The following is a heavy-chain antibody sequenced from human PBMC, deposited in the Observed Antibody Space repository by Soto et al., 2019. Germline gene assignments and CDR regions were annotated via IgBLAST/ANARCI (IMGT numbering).Heavy chain of an antibody. CDR1: GYTFNDYF. CDR2: INPNSGST. D-gene: IGHD4-4*01. V-gene: IGHV1-2*04. Sequence: QVQLVQSGAEVTKPGASVNVSCRASGYTFNDYFLHWVRQAPGQGLEWMGWINPNSGSTHFAEKFEGLVTMTRDASITTVYLVINRLRSDDTAVYYCARVTATSPDAWLDPWGQGTLVTVSS. J-gene: IGHJ5*02. CDR3: ARVTATSPDAWLDP.